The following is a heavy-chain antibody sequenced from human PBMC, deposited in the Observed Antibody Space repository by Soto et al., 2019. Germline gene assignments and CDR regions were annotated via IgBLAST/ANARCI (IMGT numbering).Heavy chain of an antibody. Sequence: QVQLVQSGAEVKKPGSSLKVSCKASGGTFSSYAISWVRQAPGQGLEWMGGIIPIFGTANYAQKFQGRVRITADKSTCTAYMELSRLRSEETSVYYCARDTSDGDYAGYWVQGTLVTVS. CDR1: GGTFSSYA. J-gene: IGHJ4*02. V-gene: IGHV1-69*06. D-gene: IGHD4-17*01. CDR2: IIPIFGTA. CDR3: ARDTSDGDYAGY.